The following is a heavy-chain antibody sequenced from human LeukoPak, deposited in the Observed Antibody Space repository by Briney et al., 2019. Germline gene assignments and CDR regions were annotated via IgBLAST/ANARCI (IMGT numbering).Heavy chain of an antibody. CDR3: ARDITPGDFANYFDY. CDR2: ISSSSSTI. V-gene: IGHV3-48*01. Sequence: GGSLRLSCAASGFTFSSYSMNWVRQAPGKGLEWGSYISSSSSTIYYADSVKGRFTISRDNAKNSLYLQMNSLRAEDTAVYYCARDITPGDFANYFDYWGQGTLVTVSS. J-gene: IGHJ4*02. CDR1: GFTFSSYS. D-gene: IGHD1-14*01.